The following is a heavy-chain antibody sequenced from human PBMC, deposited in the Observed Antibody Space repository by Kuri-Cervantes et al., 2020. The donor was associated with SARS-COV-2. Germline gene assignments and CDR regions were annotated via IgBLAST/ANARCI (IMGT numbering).Heavy chain of an antibody. CDR2: IYTSGST. Sequence: SETLSLTCAVYGGSFSGYYWSWIRQPAGKGLEWIGRIYTSGSTNYNPSLKSRVTMSVDTSKNQFSLKLSSVTAADTAVYYCASSRDDYGGNHDYWGQGTLVTVSS. V-gene: IGHV4-59*10. J-gene: IGHJ4*02. CDR1: GGSFSGYY. D-gene: IGHD4-23*01. CDR3: ASSRDDYGGNHDY.